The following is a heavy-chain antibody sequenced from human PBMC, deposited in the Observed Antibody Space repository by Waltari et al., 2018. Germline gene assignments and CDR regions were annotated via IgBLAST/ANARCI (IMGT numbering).Heavy chain of an antibody. CDR1: GYSISSGYY. D-gene: IGHD6-6*01. V-gene: IGHV4-38-2*01. CDR3: ARDIAARLHDY. J-gene: IGHJ4*02. CDR2: IYHSGST. Sequence: QVQLQESGPGLVKPSETLSLTCAVSGYSISSGYYWGWIRQPPGKGLEWIGSIYHSGSTYDNPSLKSRVTISVDTSKNQFSLKLSSVTAADTAVYYCARDIAARLHDYWGQGTLVTVSS.